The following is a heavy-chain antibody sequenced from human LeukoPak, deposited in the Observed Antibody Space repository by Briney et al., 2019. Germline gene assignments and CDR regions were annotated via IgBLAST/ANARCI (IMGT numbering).Heavy chain of an antibody. V-gene: IGHV4-39*01. J-gene: IGHJ1*01. D-gene: IGHD6-13*01. CDR3: ARHPIAAAGIGYFQH. CDR1: GGSFSSYY. CDR2: IYYSGST. Sequence: SETLSLTCAVYGGSFSSYYWGWIRQPPGKGLEWIGSIYYSGSTYYNPSLKSRVTISVDTSKNQFSLKLSSVTAADTAVYYCARHPIAAAGIGYFQHWGQGTLVTVSS.